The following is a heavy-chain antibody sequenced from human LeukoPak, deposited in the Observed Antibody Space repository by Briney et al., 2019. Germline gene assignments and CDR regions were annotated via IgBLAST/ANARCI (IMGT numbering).Heavy chain of an antibody. CDR2: IYYSGST. D-gene: IGHD2-15*01. J-gene: IGHJ4*02. Sequence: PSETLSLTCTVSGGSISSGDYYWSWIRQPPGKGLEWIGYIYYSGSTYYNPSLKSRVTISVDTSKNQFSLKLSSVTAADTAVYYCARHRSQPAEYCSGGSCYSGAFDYWGQGTLVTVSS. V-gene: IGHV4-30-4*01. CDR1: GGSISSGDYY. CDR3: ARHRSQPAEYCSGGSCYSGAFDY.